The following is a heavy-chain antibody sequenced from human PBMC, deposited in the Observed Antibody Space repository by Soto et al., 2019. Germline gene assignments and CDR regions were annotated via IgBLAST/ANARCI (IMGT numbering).Heavy chain of an antibody. CDR2: IYYSGST. V-gene: IGHV4-31*03. CDR3: ARVDTAMLRWFDP. Sequence: QVQLQESGPGLVKPSQTLSLTCTVSGGSISSGGYYWIWIRQHPGKGLEWIGYIYYSGSTYYNPSLKSRVTISVDSSKNQFSLKLSSVTAADTAVYYCARVDTAMLRWFDPWGQGTLVTVSS. J-gene: IGHJ5*02. CDR1: GGSISSGGYY. D-gene: IGHD5-18*01.